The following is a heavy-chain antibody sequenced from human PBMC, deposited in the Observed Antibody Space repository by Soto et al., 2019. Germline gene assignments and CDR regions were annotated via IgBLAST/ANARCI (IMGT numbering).Heavy chain of an antibody. D-gene: IGHD1-1*01. J-gene: IGHJ4*02. V-gene: IGHV2-5*02. Sequence: ITLEESGPTLVKPTQTLTLTCTFSVFLLTTSGVSVGWTRQSPGKSLEWLAVIVWDDDKRYSRSLSSRLTIIKDTSKNQLSLTKTHMDPVNTATFYRANGSCDSRTCSVDSWGPGNLVTVSS. CDR1: VFLLTTSGVS. CDR3: ANGSCDSRTCSVDS. CDR2: IVWDDDK.